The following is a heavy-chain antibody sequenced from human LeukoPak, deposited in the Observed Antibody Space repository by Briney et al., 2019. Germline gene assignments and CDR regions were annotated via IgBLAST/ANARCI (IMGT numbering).Heavy chain of an antibody. CDR2: MWYDGSKQ. V-gene: IGHV3-33*01. CDR1: GFTLSTYG. J-gene: IGHJ4*02. CDR3: ARDVQGGLFDY. Sequence: GGSLRLSCAASGFTLSTYGMHWVRQAPGKGLEWVGVMWYDGSKQYYADSVKGRFTISRDNSKNTLYLQMNSLRAEDTAVYYRARDVQGGLFDYWGQGTLVTVSS. D-gene: IGHD3-16*01.